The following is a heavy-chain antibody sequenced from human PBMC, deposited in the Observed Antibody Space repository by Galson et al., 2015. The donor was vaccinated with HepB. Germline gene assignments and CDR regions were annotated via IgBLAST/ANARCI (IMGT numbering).Heavy chain of an antibody. D-gene: IGHD2-2*01. Sequence: PRLSCAASGFTFSNYAMNWVRQAPGKGLEWVSTISGSGGSTYYGDSLKGRFTISRDNSRNTLYLQMNSLRAEDTAVYYCASLRGDIVVVPADLSFDYWGQGTLVTVSS. CDR3: ASLRGDIVVVPADLSFDY. CDR1: GFTFSNYA. J-gene: IGHJ4*02. CDR2: ISGSGGST. V-gene: IGHV3-23*01.